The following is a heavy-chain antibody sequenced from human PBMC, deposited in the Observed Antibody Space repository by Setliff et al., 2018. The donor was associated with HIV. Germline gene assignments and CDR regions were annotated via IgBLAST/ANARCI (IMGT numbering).Heavy chain of an antibody. D-gene: IGHD3-3*01. CDR1: GFTFSSHW. CDR3: VRWRGAQSGFDY. V-gene: IGHV3-7*03. J-gene: IGHJ4*02. CDR2: IMQDGSEK. Sequence: GGSLRLSCAASGFTFSSHWMAWVRQAPGKGLEWVANIMQDGSEKFYVDSVMGRFTISRDNAENSLYLQMNSLRVADTAVYYCVRWRGAQSGFDYWGQGTLVTVSS.